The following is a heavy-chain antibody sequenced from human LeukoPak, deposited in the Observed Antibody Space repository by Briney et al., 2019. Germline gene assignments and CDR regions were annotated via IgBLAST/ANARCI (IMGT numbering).Heavy chain of an antibody. J-gene: IGHJ3*02. Sequence: GGSLRLSCAASGFTFSSYWMSWVRQPPGKGLEWVANIKQDGSEKYFADSVKGRFTISRDNAKNSLYLQMNSLRAEDTAVYYCAEDGYDYGGKTMGAFDIWGQGTMVTVSS. D-gene: IGHD4-23*01. CDR3: AEDGYDYGGKTMGAFDI. CDR1: GFTFSSYW. V-gene: IGHV3-7*05. CDR2: IKQDGSEK.